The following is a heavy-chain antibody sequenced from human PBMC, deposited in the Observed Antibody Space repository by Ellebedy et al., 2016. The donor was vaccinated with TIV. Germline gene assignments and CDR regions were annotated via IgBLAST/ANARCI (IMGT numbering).Heavy chain of an antibody. V-gene: IGHV3-30-3*01. D-gene: IGHD3-10*01. Sequence: GGSLRLXXAASGFTFSSYAMHWVRQAPGKGLEWVAVISYDGSNKYYADSVKGRFTISRDNSKNTLYLQMNSLRAEDTAVYYCASSYGSGIPGGYWGQGTLVTVSS. J-gene: IGHJ4*02. CDR2: ISYDGSNK. CDR3: ASSYGSGIPGGY. CDR1: GFTFSSYA.